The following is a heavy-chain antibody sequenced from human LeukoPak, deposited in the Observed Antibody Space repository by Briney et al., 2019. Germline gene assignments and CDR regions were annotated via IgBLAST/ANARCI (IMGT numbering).Heavy chain of an antibody. J-gene: IGHJ4*02. V-gene: IGHV3-21*01. CDR1: GFTFNTYT. Sequence: GGSLRLSCAASGFTFNTYTMNWVRQAPGKGLEWVSSISSGTSYIYYADSVKGRFTISRDNAKNSLYLQMNSLRAEDTAVYYCASSGRYFDWLLIDYWGQGTLVTVSS. CDR3: ASSGRYFDWLLIDY. D-gene: IGHD3-9*01. CDR2: ISSGTSYI.